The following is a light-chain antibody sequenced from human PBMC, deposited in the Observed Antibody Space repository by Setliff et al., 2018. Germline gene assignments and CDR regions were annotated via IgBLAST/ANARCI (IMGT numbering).Light chain of an antibody. J-gene: IGLJ1*01. V-gene: IGLV2-14*01. CDR1: SSDVGGYKY. CDR2: EVI. Sequence: QSALAQPASVSGSPGQSITISCTGTSSDVGGYKYVSWYQQHPGKAPKLMIYEVINRPSGVSSRFSGSKSGNTASLTISGLQAEDEADYYCSSYTSTGSYVCGTGTKV. CDR3: SSYTSTGSYV.